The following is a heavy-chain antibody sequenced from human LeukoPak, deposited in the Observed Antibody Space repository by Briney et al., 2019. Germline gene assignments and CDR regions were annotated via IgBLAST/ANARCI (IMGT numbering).Heavy chain of an antibody. V-gene: IGHV3-30*04. Sequence: GGSLRLSCAASGFTFSSYAMHWVRQAPGKGLEWVAVISYDGSNKYYADSVKGRFTISRDNSKNTLYLQMNRLRAEDTAVYYCARDLAVGSVGASGYWGQGTLVTVSS. CDR3: ARDLAVGSVGASGY. J-gene: IGHJ4*02. D-gene: IGHD1-26*01. CDR1: GFTFSSYA. CDR2: ISYDGSNK.